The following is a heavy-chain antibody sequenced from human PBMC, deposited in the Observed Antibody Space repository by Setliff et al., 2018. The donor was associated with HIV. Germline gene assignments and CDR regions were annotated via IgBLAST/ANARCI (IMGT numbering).Heavy chain of an antibody. V-gene: IGHV1-18*01. Sequence: ASVKVSCKASGDTFNSYTFTWVRQAPGQGLEWMGGISAYNGNTNYAQKLQGRVTMTTDTSTSTAYMGLRSLRSDDTAVYYCARDSEWGSYIFWTFDIWGQGTMVTVSS. CDR1: GDTFNSYT. CDR2: ISAYNGNT. J-gene: IGHJ3*02. CDR3: ARDSEWGSYIFWTFDI. D-gene: IGHD1-26*01.